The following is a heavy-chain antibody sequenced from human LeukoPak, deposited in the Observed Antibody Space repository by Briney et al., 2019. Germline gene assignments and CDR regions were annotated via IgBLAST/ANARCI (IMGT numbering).Heavy chain of an antibody. CDR3: AREMWSAAATTYDWFDP. V-gene: IGHV4-4*07. D-gene: IGHD6-13*01. J-gene: IGHJ5*02. CDR1: GGSISSYY. CDR2: IYTSGST. Sequence: SETLSPTCTVSGGSISSYYWSWIRQPAGKGLEWIGRIYTSGSTNYNPSLKSRVTMSVDTSSNQFSLKLSSVTAADTAVYYCAREMWSAAATTYDWFDPWGQGTLVTVSS.